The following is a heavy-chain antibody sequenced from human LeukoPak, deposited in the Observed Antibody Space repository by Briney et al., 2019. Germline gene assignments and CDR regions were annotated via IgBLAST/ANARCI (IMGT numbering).Heavy chain of an antibody. CDR1: GFTFSSYG. CDR2: IRYDGSNK. J-gene: IGHJ4*02. Sequence: GGSLRLSCAASGFTFSSYGMHWVRQAPGKGLEWVAFIRYDGSNKYYADSVKGRFAISRDNSKNTLYLQMNSLRAEDTAVYYCAKPTSGGVPDYWGQGTLVTVSS. CDR3: AKPTSGGVPDY. D-gene: IGHD3-10*02. V-gene: IGHV3-30*02.